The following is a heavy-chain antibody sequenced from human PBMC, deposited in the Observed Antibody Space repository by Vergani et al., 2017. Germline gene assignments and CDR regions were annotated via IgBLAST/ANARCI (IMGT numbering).Heavy chain of an antibody. Sequence: QVQLQQWGAGLLKPSETLSLTCAVYGGSFSGYYWSWIRQPPGKGLEWIGEMNNSGSTNYNPSLKSRVTISVDTSKKQFSLKLSSVTAADTAVYYCARGSRIPKKKEWWFDPWGQGTLVTVSS. J-gene: IGHJ5*02. CDR1: GGSFSGYY. CDR2: MNNSGST. V-gene: IGHV4-34*01. D-gene: IGHD2-15*01. CDR3: ARGSRIPKKKEWWFDP.